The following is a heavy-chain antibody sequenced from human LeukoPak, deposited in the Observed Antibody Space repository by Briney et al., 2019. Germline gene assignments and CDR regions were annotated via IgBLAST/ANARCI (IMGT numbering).Heavy chain of an antibody. CDR3: ARDNSVGNTAWWFDP. CDR2: IKPNSGGT. D-gene: IGHD1-26*01. Sequence: ASVKVSCKASGYTFTGYYMHWVRQAPGQGLEWMGWIKPNSGGTNYAQKFQGRVTMTRDTSITTAYMELSSLRSDDTAVYYCARDNSVGNTAWWFDPWGQGTLVTVSS. J-gene: IGHJ5*02. CDR1: GYTFTGYY. V-gene: IGHV1-2*02.